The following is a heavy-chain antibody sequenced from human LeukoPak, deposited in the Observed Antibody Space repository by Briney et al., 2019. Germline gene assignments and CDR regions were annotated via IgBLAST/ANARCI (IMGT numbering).Heavy chain of an antibody. CDR1: GGSISSGGYS. CDR3: ARQLLPGSGGMDV. V-gene: IGHV4-30-2*01. D-gene: IGHD2-15*01. Sequence: SETPSLTCAVSGGSISSGGYSWSWIRQPPGKGLEWIGYIYHSGSTYYNPSLKSRVTISVDRSKNQLSLKLSSVTAADTAVYYCARQLLPGSGGMDVWGKGTTVTVSS. J-gene: IGHJ6*04. CDR2: IYHSGST.